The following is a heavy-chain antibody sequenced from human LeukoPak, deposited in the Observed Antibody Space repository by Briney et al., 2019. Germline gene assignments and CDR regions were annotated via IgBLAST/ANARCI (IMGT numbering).Heavy chain of an antibody. Sequence: PGGSLRLSCAASGFTFSSYAMSWVRQAPGKGLEWVSAISGSGGSTYYADSVKGRFTISRDNSKNALYLQMNSLGAEDTAVYYCAKDRPVLRYFDWLPYWGQGTLVTVSS. CDR1: GFTFSSYA. D-gene: IGHD3-9*01. CDR2: ISGSGGST. J-gene: IGHJ4*02. CDR3: AKDRPVLRYFDWLPY. V-gene: IGHV3-23*01.